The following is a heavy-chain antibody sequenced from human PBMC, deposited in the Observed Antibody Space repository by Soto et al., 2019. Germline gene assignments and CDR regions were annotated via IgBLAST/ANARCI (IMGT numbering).Heavy chain of an antibody. V-gene: IGHV1-24*01. D-gene: IGHD3-10*01. CDR1: GYALTELS. Sequence: ASVKVSCKVSGYALTELSMHWVRQAPGKGLEWMGCFDPENGETIYAQKFQGRVTMTDDTSTDTAYMELSSLRSEDTAVYYCATLSPEVTMAPDWGQGTLVTVSS. J-gene: IGHJ4*02. CDR2: FDPENGET. CDR3: ATLSPEVTMAPD.